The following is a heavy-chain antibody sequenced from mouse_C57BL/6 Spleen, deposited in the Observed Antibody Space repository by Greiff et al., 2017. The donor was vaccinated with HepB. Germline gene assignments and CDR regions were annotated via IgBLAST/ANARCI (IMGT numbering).Heavy chain of an antibody. D-gene: IGHD2-5*01. CDR1: GYTFTSYW. CDR2: INPSNGGT. CDR3: ARSPAYYSNYDWYFDV. Sequence: QVQLKQPGTELVKPGASVKLSCKASGYTFTSYWMHWVKQRPGQGLEWIGNINPSNGGTNYNEKFKSKATLTVDTSSSTAYMQLRSLTSEDSAVYYCARSPAYYSNYDWYFDVWGTGTTVTVSS. V-gene: IGHV1-53*01. J-gene: IGHJ1*03.